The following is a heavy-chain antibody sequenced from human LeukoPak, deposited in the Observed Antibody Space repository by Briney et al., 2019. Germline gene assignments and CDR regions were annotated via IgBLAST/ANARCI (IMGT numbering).Heavy chain of an antibody. CDR2: ISAGGGST. D-gene: IGHD3-3*01. V-gene: IGHV3-23*01. CDR1: GFSFSNYA. J-gene: IGHJ4*02. CDR3: ARTTTYYDFWSGYYEAPYYFDY. Sequence: GGSLRLSCAASGFSFSNYAMTWVRQAPGKGLEWVSVISAGGGSTYYPGSVKGRFTISRENAKNSLYLQMNSLRAEDTAVYYCARTTTYYDFWSGYYEAPYYFDYWGQGTLVTVSS.